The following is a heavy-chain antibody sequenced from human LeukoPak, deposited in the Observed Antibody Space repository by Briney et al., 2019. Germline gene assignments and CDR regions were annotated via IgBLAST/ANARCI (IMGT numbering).Heavy chain of an antibody. D-gene: IGHD4-17*01. V-gene: IGHV3-33*01. Sequence: GRSLRLSCAASGFTFSSYGMRWVRQAPGKGLEWVAVIWYDGSNKYYADSVKGRFTISRDNSKNTLYLQMNSLRAEDTAVYYCARDRSFCAVTTCLHYYGMDVWGQGTTVTVSS. J-gene: IGHJ6*02. CDR1: GFTFSSYG. CDR3: ARDRSFCAVTTCLHYYGMDV. CDR2: IWYDGSNK.